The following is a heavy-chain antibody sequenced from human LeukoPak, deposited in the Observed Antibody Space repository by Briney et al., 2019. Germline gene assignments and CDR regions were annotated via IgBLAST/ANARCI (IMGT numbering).Heavy chain of an antibody. V-gene: IGHV5-51*01. CDR3: ARLLKEYSSSSHYMDV. Sequence: GESLKISCKGSGYSFTSYWIAWVRQMPGKGLEWMGIIYFGDSDTRYSPSFQGQVTISADKSISTAYLQWSSLKASDTAMYYCARLLKEYSSSSHYMDVWGKGTTVTVSS. J-gene: IGHJ6*03. D-gene: IGHD6-6*01. CDR2: IYFGDSDT. CDR1: GYSFTSYW.